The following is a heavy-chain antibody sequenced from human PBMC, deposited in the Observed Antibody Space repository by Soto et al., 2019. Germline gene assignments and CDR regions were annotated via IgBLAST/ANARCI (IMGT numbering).Heavy chain of an antibody. CDR3: ASPKIAFYNWFDP. Sequence: SETLSLTCAVYGGSFSHYYWSWIRQPPGKGLEWIGSIYYSGSTYYNPSLKSRVTISVDTSKNQFSLKLSSVTAADTAVYYCASPKIAFYNWFDPWGQGTLVTVSS. D-gene: IGHD3-3*02. V-gene: IGHV4-59*05. CDR1: GGSFSHYY. J-gene: IGHJ5*02. CDR2: IYYSGST.